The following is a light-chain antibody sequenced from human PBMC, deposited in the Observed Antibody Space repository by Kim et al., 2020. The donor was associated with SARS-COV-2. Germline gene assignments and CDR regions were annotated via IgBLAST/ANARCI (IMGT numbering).Light chain of an antibody. Sequence: QGVHIYWSGSRANIGSNSVNWYQPLPGTAPKVLIYGNDQRPSGVPDRFSGSRSGTSASLAISGLQSEDEADYYCAAWDDSLNGLWVFGGGTQLTVL. J-gene: IGLJ3*02. CDR2: GND. V-gene: IGLV1-44*01. CDR1: RANIGSNS. CDR3: AAWDDSLNGLWV.